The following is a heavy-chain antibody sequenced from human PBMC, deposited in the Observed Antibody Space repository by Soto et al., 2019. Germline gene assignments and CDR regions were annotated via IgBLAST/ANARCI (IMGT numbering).Heavy chain of an antibody. D-gene: IGHD6-6*01. CDR2: IWSDGNNK. J-gene: IGHJ4*02. Sequence: GGSLRLSCAASGFTFSSYGMHWVRQAPGKGLEWVAVIWSDGNNKYYADSVKGRFTISRDNSKNSLYLQMNSLRAEDTAVYYCAKARYDGSSSGLVGYWGQGTQVTVSS. CDR1: GFTFSSYG. CDR3: AKARYDGSSSGLVGY. V-gene: IGHV3-30*02.